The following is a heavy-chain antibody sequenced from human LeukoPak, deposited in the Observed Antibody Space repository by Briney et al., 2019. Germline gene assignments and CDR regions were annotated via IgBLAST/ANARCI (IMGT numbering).Heavy chain of an antibody. Sequence: SGGSLRLSCAASGFTFSNYWMHGVRQAPGKGLVWVSRINGDGSSTSYADSVKRRFTISRDNAKNTLYLQMDSLRAEDTAVYYCAREPYGSGRYWGQRTRVTVSS. CDR1: GFTFSNYW. CDR3: AREPYGSGRY. CDR2: INGDGSST. V-gene: IGHV3-74*01. D-gene: IGHD3-10*01. J-gene: IGHJ4*02.